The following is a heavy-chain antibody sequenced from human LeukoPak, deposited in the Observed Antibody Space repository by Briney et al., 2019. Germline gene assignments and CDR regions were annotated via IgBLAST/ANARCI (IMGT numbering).Heavy chain of an antibody. CDR2: IHISGST. J-gene: IGHJ3*02. V-gene: IGHV4-61*02. CDR3: ARADRSGYFGNVVAFDI. CDR1: GGSINSGSYS. D-gene: IGHD3-22*01. Sequence: SQTLSLTCTVSGGSINSGSYSWTWIRQPAGKGLEWIGRIHISGSTDYTPSLKSRVTISVDTSKNRFSLKLSSVTAADTAVYYCARADRSGYFGNVVAFDIWGQGTMVTASS.